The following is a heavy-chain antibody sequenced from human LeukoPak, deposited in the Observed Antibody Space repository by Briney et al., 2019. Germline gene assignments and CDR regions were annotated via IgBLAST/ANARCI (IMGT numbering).Heavy chain of an antibody. CDR3: ARESIAARPYYFDY. D-gene: IGHD6-6*01. V-gene: IGHV4-4*07. CDR2: IYTSGST. J-gene: IGHJ4*02. Sequence: SETLSLTCTVSGGSISSYYWSWIRQPAGKGLEWIGRIYTSGSTNYNPSLKSRVTMSVDTSKNQFSLKLSSVTAADTAVYYCARESIAARPYYFDYWGQRTPVTVSS. CDR1: GGSISSYY.